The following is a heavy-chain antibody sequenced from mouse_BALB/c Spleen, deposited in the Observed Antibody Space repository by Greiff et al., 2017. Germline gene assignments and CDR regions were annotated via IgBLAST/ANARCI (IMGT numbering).Heavy chain of an antibody. CDR3: ATYDYLYAMDY. V-gene: IGHV14-3*02. D-gene: IGHD2-4*01. CDR1: GFNIKDTY. Sequence: EVQLVESGAELVKPGASVKLSCTASGFNIKDTYMHWVKQRPEQGLEWIGRIDPANGNTKYDPKFQGKATITADTSSNTAYLQLSSLTSEDTAVYYCATYDYLYAMDYWGQGTSVTVSS. J-gene: IGHJ4*01. CDR2: IDPANGNT.